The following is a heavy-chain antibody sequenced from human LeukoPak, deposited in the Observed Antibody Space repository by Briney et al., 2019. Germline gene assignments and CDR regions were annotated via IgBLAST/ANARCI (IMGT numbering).Heavy chain of an antibody. J-gene: IGHJ4*02. CDR2: IYHSGST. Sequence: PAETLSLTCAVSGYSISSGYYWGWIRPPPGKGLAWIGSIYHSGSTYYNPALKSRDTISVDTSKNQFSLKLSSVTAADTAVYYCARESREQWLGGYYDYWGQGTLVTVSS. CDR3: ARESREQWLGGYYDY. V-gene: IGHV4-38-2*02. CDR1: GYSISSGYY. D-gene: IGHD6-19*01.